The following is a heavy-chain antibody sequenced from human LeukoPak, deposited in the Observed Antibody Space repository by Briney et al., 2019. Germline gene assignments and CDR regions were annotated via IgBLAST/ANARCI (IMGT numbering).Heavy chain of an antibody. V-gene: IGHV4-59*01. CDR3: ARVPVYYGMDV. Sequence: SETLSLTCRVSSGSTSSYYWSWIRQSPGKGLEFILYISYAGSTNYKPSLESRITISLDTSKSEFSLEMSSVTAADTAVYYCARVPVYYGMDVWSQGITVIVSS. CDR1: SGSTSSYY. J-gene: IGHJ6*02. CDR2: ISYAGST.